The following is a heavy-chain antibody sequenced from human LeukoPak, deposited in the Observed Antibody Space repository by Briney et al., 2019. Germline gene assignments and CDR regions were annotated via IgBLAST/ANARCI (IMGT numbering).Heavy chain of an antibody. CDR3: ARGPDIVLIESYMDV. J-gene: IGHJ6*03. V-gene: IGHV1-69*13. D-gene: IGHD2-8*01. Sequence: ASVKVSCKASGGTFSSYAISWVRRAPGQGLEWMGGIIPIFGTANYAQKFQGRVTITADESTSTAYMELSSLRSEDTAVYYCARGPDIVLIESYMDVWGKGTTVTVSS. CDR1: GGTFSSYA. CDR2: IIPIFGTA.